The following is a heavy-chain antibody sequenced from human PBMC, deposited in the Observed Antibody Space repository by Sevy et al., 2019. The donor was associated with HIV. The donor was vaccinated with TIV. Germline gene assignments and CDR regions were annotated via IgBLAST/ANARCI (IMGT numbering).Heavy chain of an antibody. V-gene: IGHV3-7*03. D-gene: IGHD3-16*02. CDR3: ARDRGGLRLGELSFIV. CDR2: IKQDGSEK. J-gene: IGHJ4*02. CDR1: GFTFSSYW. Sequence: GGSLRLSCAASGFTFSSYWMSWVRQAPGKGLEWVANIKQDGSEKYYVDSVKGRFTISRDNAKNSLYLQMNSLRAEDTAVYYCARDRGGLRLGELSFIVWGQGILVTVSS.